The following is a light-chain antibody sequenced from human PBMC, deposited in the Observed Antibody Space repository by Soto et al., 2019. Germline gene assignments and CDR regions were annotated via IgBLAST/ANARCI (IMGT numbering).Light chain of an antibody. CDR3: QQYTDWPTT. CDR1: QSISAY. J-gene: IGKJ1*01. CDR2: AAS. Sequence: DIQMTQSPSSMSASVGDRVTITCRASQSISAYLNWYQQKPGKAPKLLIYAASSLQSGVPSRFSGSGSGTDFTLTISSLQPEDFAVYYCQQYTDWPTTFGQGTKVEIK. V-gene: IGKV1-39*01.